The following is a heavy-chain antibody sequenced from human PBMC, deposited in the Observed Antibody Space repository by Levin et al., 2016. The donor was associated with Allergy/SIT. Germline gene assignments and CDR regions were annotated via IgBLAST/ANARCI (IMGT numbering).Heavy chain of an antibody. V-gene: IGHV4-59*01. D-gene: IGHD5-18*01. J-gene: IGHJ4*02. Sequence: SETLSLTCTVSGGSISSYYWSWIRQPPGKGLEWIGYIYYSGSTNYNPSLKSRVTISVDTSKNQFSLKLSSVTAADTAVYYCARVDAAMGAYYFDYWGQGTLVTVSS. CDR3: ARVDAAMGAYYFDY. CDR2: IYYSGST. CDR1: GGSISSYY.